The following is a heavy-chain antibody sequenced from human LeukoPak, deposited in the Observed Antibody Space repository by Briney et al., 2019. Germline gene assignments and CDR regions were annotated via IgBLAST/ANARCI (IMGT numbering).Heavy chain of an antibody. CDR3: ERDPTTVVTLPYYFDF. J-gene: IGHJ4*02. D-gene: IGHD4-23*01. Sequence: SETLSLTCAVHGGSFSDYHWNWIRQSPEKGLEWIGEINDRGHTNYNPSLKSRVTISVDTSKKQFSLRLSSVTAADTAVYYCERDPTTVVTLPYYFDFWGQGTLVAVSS. CDR2: INDRGHT. CDR1: GGSFSDYH. V-gene: IGHV4-34*01.